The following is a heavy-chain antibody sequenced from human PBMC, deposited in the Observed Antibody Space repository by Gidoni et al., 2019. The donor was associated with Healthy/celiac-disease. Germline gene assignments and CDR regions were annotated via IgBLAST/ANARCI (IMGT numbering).Heavy chain of an antibody. CDR3: ARCIAAAGTDYYYGMDV. CDR2: IYHSGST. J-gene: IGHJ6*02. V-gene: IGHV4-38-2*01. Sequence: QVQLQESGPGLVKPSETLSLTCAVSGYSISSGYYWGWIRQPPGKGLEWIGSIYHSGSTYYNPSLKSRVTISVDTSKNQFSLKLSSVTAADTAVYYCARCIAAAGTDYYYGMDVWGQGTTVTVSS. D-gene: IGHD6-13*01. CDR1: GYSISSGYY.